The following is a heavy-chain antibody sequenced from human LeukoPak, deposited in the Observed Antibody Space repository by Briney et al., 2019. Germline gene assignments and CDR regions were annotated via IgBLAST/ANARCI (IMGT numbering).Heavy chain of an antibody. CDR3: ASYSSGFHFDC. J-gene: IGHJ4*02. Sequence: SETLSLTCAVYGGSFSGYYWSWIRQPPGKGLEWIGEINHSGSTNYNPSLKSRVTISVDTSKNQFSLKLSSVTAADTAVYYCASYSSGFHFDCWGQGTLVTVSS. CDR1: GGSFSGYY. D-gene: IGHD6-19*01. V-gene: IGHV4-34*01. CDR2: INHSGST.